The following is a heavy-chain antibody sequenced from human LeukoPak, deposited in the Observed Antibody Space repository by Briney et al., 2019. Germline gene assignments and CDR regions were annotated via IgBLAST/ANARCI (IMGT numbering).Heavy chain of an antibody. D-gene: IGHD3-16*01. Sequence: GGSLRLSCAASGFTFSSYGMHWVRQAPGKGLDWVSFVRYDGSKTYYGDSVKGRFTISRDNSNNTVYLQMNRLRPDDTAVYYCVRDGIGGSTTLDSWGQGTLVTVSS. CDR1: GFTFSSYG. J-gene: IGHJ5*01. V-gene: IGHV3-30*02. CDR2: VRYDGSKT. CDR3: VRDGIGGSTTLDS.